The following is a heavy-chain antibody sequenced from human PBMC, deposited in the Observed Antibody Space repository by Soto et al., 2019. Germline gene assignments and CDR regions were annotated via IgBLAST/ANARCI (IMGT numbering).Heavy chain of an antibody. CDR2: MFYGVST. V-gene: IGHV4-39*01. CDR3: ARLPSRHLVDY. Sequence: SETLSLTCTVSGSSINSRGYYWGRILQPPGKGLEWLGSMFYGVSTYYNPTLKSRVTVSVDTAKNQFSLNMRSVTAADTAVYYCARLPSRHLVDYWGQGTLVTVSS. D-gene: IGHD3-3*02. J-gene: IGHJ4*02. CDR1: GSSINSRGYY.